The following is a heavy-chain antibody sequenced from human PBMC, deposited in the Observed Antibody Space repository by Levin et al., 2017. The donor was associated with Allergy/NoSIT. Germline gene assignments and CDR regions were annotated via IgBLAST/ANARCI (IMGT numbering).Heavy chain of an antibody. CDR3: ASLPTAVAPTYYYYYYGMDV. D-gene: IGHD6-19*01. Sequence: GGSLRLSCAASGFTFSSYWMSWVRQAPGKGLEWVANIKQDGSEKYYVDSVKGRFTISRDNAKNSLYLQMNSLRAEDTAVYYCASLPTAVAPTYYYYYYGMDVWGQGTTVTVSS. J-gene: IGHJ6*02. CDR1: GFTFSSYW. CDR2: IKQDGSEK. V-gene: IGHV3-7*01.